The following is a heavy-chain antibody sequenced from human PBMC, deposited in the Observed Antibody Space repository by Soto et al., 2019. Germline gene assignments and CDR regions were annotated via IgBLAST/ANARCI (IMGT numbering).Heavy chain of an antibody. J-gene: IGHJ6*02. Sequence: GGSLRLSCAASGFTFSSYGMHWVRQAPGKGLEWVAVISYDGSNKYYADSVKGRFTISRDNSKNTLYLQMNSLRAEDTAVYYRAKDSIHYGMDVWGQGTTVTVS. CDR3: AKDSIHYGMDV. CDR1: GFTFSSYG. CDR2: ISYDGSNK. V-gene: IGHV3-30*18.